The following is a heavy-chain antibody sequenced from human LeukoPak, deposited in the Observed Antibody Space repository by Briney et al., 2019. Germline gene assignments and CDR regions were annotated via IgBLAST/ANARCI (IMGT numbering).Heavy chain of an antibody. Sequence: ASVKVSCKASGYTFTSYDINWVRQATGQGLEWMGWMNPNSGNTGYAQKFQGRVTMTRNTSISTAYMELSSLRSEDTAMYYCARDAGTLYYGSGSYYNVAGGGMDVWGKGTTVTVSS. CDR1: GYTFTSYD. D-gene: IGHD3-10*01. V-gene: IGHV1-8*01. CDR2: MNPNSGNT. J-gene: IGHJ6*04. CDR3: ARDAGTLYYGSGSYYNVAGGGMDV.